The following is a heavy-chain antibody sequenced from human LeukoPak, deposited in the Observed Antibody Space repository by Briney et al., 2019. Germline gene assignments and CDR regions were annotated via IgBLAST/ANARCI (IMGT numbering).Heavy chain of an antibody. V-gene: IGHV7-4-1*02. CDR2: IDTNTGKP. J-gene: IGHJ4*02. D-gene: IGHD2-2*01. Sequence: ASVKVSCKASAYTFNIHAMNWVRQAPGHGLEWMGWIDTNTGKPTYAQAFTGRFVFSLDTSVNTTYLQIISLKSEDTAIYYCASDPTVSADAIKEYWGQGTLVTVSS. CDR1: AYTFNIHA. CDR3: ASDPTVSADAIKEY.